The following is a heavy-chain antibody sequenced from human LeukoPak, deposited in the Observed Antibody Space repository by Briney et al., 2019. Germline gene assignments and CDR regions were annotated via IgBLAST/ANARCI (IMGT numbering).Heavy chain of an antibody. CDR2: IRQDGGEK. Sequence: GGSLRLSCAVSGFTFTDYWMNWVRQAPGKGLEWVASIRQDGGEKYYVDSGKGRFTISRDNTKNSLYLQMSALRAEDTAVYYCARDGTAAGLYFDLWGQGTLVTVSS. CDR1: GFTFTDYW. D-gene: IGHD6-13*01. V-gene: IGHV3-7*01. J-gene: IGHJ4*01. CDR3: ARDGTAAGLYFDL.